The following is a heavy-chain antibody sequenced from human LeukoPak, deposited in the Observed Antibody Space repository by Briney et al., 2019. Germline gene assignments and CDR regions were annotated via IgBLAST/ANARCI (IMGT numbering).Heavy chain of an antibody. J-gene: IGHJ4*02. D-gene: IGHD2-21*01. CDR1: GFTFGRYA. CDR2: ISHDEAVK. V-gene: IGHV3-30-3*01. Sequence: GGSLRLSCSASGFTFGRYAIHWVRQAPGKGLEWVAFISHDEAVKSYADSVKGRSFISRDNSKNTLSLEMNSLRTEDTAVYYCARDLSENYSIDYWGQGTLVTVSP. CDR3: ARDLSENYSIDY.